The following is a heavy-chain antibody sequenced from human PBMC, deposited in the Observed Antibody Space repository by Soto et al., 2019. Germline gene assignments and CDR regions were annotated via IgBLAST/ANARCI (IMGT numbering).Heavy chain of an antibody. V-gene: IGHV3-23*01. D-gene: IGHD1-26*01. J-gene: IGHJ4*02. Sequence: EVQLLESGGGLVQPGGSLRLSCAASGFTFSSYAMRWVRQAPVKGLEWVSAISGSGDSTYYADSVKGRFTISRDNSKYTLYLQMNSLRAEDTAVYYCASRGSGSYYDYWGQGPLVTVSS. CDR1: GFTFSSYA. CDR3: ASRGSGSYYDY. CDR2: ISGSGDST.